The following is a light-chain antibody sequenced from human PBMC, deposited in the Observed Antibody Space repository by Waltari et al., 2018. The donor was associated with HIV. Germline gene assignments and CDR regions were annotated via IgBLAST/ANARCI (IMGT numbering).Light chain of an antibody. V-gene: IGKV3-11*01. CDR2: DAS. CDR3: QQRRNWPKT. J-gene: IGKJ1*01. CDR1: QSVSSY. Sequence: LSPGERATLSCRASQSVSSYLAWYQQKPGQAPRLLIYDASNRATGIPARFSGSGSGTDFTLTISSLESEDFAVYYCQQRRNWPKTFGQGTKVEIK.